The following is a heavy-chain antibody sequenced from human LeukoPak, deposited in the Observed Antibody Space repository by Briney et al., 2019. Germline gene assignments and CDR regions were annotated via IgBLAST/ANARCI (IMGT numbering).Heavy chain of an antibody. CDR2: ISVYNGNT. Sequence: ASVKVSCKASGYSFINYGINWVRQAPGQGLEWMGWISVYNGNTNYVQKHLQGRVTMTTDTSTSTAYMELRSLRSDDTAVYYCALLGEAGTDDYWGQGTLVTVSS. CDR3: ALLGEAGTDDY. D-gene: IGHD6-19*01. J-gene: IGHJ4*02. V-gene: IGHV1-18*01. CDR1: GYSFINYG.